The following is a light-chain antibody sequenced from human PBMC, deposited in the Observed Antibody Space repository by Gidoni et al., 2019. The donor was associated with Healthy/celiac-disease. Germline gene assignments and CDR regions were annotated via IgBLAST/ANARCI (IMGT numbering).Light chain of an antibody. V-gene: IGKV1-5*01. J-gene: IGKJ1*01. CDR1: QSISSW. CDR2: DAS. Sequence: DIQTTQPPSPLSASVGDRVTITCRASQSISSWLAWYQQKPGKAPRLLIYDASSWDSGVPSRFSGSGSGTEFTLTISSLQPDDFATYYCQQYNSYPWTFGQGTKVEIK. CDR3: QQYNSYPWT.